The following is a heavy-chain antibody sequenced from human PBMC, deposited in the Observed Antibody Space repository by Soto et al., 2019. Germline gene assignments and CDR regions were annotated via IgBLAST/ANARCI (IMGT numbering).Heavy chain of an antibody. Sequence: EVQLLESGGGLVQTGGSLRLSCAASGFTFSTYAMSWVRQAPGKGLEWVSTISGSADATFYADSVKGRFAIFRDNSRTMFYLQMNSLRAEDTAVYYCAKGGDGYCSTTSCLFSFDYWGPGTLATVSS. V-gene: IGHV3-23*01. CDR1: GFTFSTYA. D-gene: IGHD2-2*01. CDR2: ISGSADAT. CDR3: AKGGDGYCSTTSCLFSFDY. J-gene: IGHJ4*02.